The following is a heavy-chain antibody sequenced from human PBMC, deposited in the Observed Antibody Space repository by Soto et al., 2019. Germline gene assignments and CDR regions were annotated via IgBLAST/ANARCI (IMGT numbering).Heavy chain of an antibody. CDR3: ARDGGLYDSSGYYYVGSPFDY. CDR2: IIPILGIA. D-gene: IGHD3-22*01. V-gene: IGHV1-69*08. CDR1: GGTFSSYT. Sequence: QVQLVQSGAEVKKPGSSVKVSCKASGGTFSSYTISWVRQAPGQGLEWMGRIIPILGIANYAQKFQGRVTITADKCTSTAYMELSSLRSEDTAVYYCARDGGLYDSSGYYYVGSPFDYWGQGTLVTVSS. J-gene: IGHJ4*02.